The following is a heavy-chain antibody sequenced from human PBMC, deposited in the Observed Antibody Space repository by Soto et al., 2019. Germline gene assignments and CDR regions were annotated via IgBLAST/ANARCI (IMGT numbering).Heavy chain of an antibody. CDR1: GFTFSSYA. V-gene: IGHV3-23*01. Sequence: EVQLLEAGGGLVQPGGSLRLSCAASGFTFSSYAMSWVRQAPGKGLEWGSAISGSGGSTYSADSVKGRFTISRDNSKNTQYLQMNSLRAEDTAVYYCAKDRVTIFGVVIKPLYYYYGMDVWGQGTTVTVSS. CDR3: AKDRVTIFGVVIKPLYYYYGMDV. CDR2: ISGSGGST. J-gene: IGHJ6*02. D-gene: IGHD3-3*01.